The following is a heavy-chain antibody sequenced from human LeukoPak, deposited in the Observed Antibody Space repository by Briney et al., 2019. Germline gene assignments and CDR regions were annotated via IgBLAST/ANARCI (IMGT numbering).Heavy chain of an antibody. CDR3: ARAPSEIGGYYPEYFRH. Sequence: GGSLRFSCAASGFTFSTYWMHWVRQAPGKGLVWVSRIKSDGSTNYAGSVKGRFTISRDNAKNTLSLQMNSLRPEDTGVYYCARAPSEIGGYYPEYFRHWGQGTLVTVSS. CDR2: IKSDGST. D-gene: IGHD3-22*01. V-gene: IGHV3-74*01. J-gene: IGHJ1*01. CDR1: GFTFSTYW.